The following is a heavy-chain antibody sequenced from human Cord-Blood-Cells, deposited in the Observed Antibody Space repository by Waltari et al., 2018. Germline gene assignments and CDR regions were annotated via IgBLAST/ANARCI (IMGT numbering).Heavy chain of an antibody. CDR3: ARATSVVVPAAFDY. Sequence: EVQLVESGGGLIQPGGSLRLSCAASGFTVSSNYMSWVRQAPGKGLAWVSVIHSGGSTYYADSVKGRFTISRDNSKNTLYLQMNSLRAEDTAVYYCARATSVVVPAAFDYWGQGTLVTVSS. CDR2: IHSGGST. CDR1: GFTVSSNY. V-gene: IGHV3-53*01. J-gene: IGHJ4*02. D-gene: IGHD2-2*01.